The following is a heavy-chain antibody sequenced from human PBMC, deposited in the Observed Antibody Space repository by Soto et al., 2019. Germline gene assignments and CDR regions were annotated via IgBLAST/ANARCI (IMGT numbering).Heavy chain of an antibody. J-gene: IGHJ5*02. Sequence: QVQLVQSGAEVKKPGSSVKVSCKASGGTFSSYAISWVRQAPGQGLEWMGGIIPIFGTANYAQKFQGRVTITADETTGTAYMELSSLRSGDTAVYYCARVLSIYYDISGRFDPWGQGTLVTVSS. CDR2: IIPIFGTA. CDR1: GGTFSSYA. V-gene: IGHV1-69*01. D-gene: IGHD3-9*01. CDR3: ARVLSIYYDISGRFDP.